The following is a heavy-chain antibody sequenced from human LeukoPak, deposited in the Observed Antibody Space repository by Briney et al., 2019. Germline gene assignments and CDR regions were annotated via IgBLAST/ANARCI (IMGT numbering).Heavy chain of an antibody. D-gene: IGHD3-22*01. CDR3: AADYDSSGYSPY. CDR2: IYYSGST. J-gene: IGHJ4*02. V-gene: IGHV4-39*06. Sequence: PSETLSLTCTVSGGSMTSTSHYWGWVRQPPGKGLEWIGSIYYSGSTYYNPSLKSRVTISVDTSKNQFPLKLSSVTAADTAVYYCAADYDSSGYSPYWGQGTLVTVSS. CDR1: GGSMTSTSHY.